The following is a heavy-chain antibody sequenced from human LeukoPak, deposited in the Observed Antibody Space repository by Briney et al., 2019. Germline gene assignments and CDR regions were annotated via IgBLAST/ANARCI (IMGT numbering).Heavy chain of an antibody. CDR2: IIPIFGTA. V-gene: IGHV1-69*13. J-gene: IGHJ4*02. CDR1: GGTFSSYA. CDR3: ARDGVPYSNYNWASY. Sequence: GASVKVSCKASGGTFSSYAISWVRQAPGQGLEWMGGIIPIFGTANYAQKFQGRVTITADESTSTAYMELSSLRSEDTAVYYCARDGVPYSNYNWASYWGQGTLVTVSS. D-gene: IGHD4-11*01.